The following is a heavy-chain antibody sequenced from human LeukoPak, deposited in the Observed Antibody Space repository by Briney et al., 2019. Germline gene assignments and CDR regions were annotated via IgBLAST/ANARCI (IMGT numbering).Heavy chain of an antibody. CDR1: GYTFSGYY. CDR2: ISPNSGGT. J-gene: IGHJ6*03. V-gene: IGHV1-2*02. D-gene: IGHD3/OR15-3a*01. Sequence: GASVKVSCKASGYTFSGYYVHWVRQAPGQGLEWMGWISPNSGGTNYAQKLQGRVTMTTDTSTSTAYMELRSLRSDDTAVYYCARWTDYYYYMDVWGKGTTVTISS. CDR3: ARWTDYYYYMDV.